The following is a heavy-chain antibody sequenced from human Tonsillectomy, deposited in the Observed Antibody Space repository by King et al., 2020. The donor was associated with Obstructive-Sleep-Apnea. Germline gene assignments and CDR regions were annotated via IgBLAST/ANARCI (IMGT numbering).Heavy chain of an antibody. CDR3: AKEAHYYDSSGYYGYYYYGMDV. CDR1: GFTFDEYA. J-gene: IGHJ6*02. Sequence: VQLVESGGGLVQPGRSLRLSCAASGFTFDEYAIHWVRQAPGKGLECVSGISWHSGSIGYADSVKGRFTISRDNAKNSLYLQMNSLRAEDTALYYCAKEAHYYDSSGYYGYYYYGMDVWGQGTTVTVSS. D-gene: IGHD3-22*01. CDR2: ISWHSGSI. V-gene: IGHV3-9*01.